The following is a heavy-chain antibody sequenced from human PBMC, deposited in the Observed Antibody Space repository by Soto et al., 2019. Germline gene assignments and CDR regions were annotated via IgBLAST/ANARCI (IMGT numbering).Heavy chain of an antibody. CDR3: ARAEYYDFWSGYSYGMDV. D-gene: IGHD3-3*01. CDR2: IYYSGST. J-gene: IGHJ6*02. V-gene: IGHV4-31*03. CDR1: GGSISSGGYY. Sequence: QVQLQESGPGLVKPXQXXXLTCTVSGGSISSGGYYWSWIRQHPGKGLEXIGYIYYSGSTYYNPSLKSRVTISVDTSKNQFSLKLSSVTAADTAVYYCARAEYYDFWSGYSYGMDVWGQGTTVTVSS.